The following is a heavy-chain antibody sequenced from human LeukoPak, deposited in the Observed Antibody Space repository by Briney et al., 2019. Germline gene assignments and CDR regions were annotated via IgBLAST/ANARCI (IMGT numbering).Heavy chain of an antibody. J-gene: IGHJ4*02. CDR2: IYYSGST. Sequence: PSETLSLTCTVAGGSISSSSYYWGWIRQPPGKGLEWMGSIYYSGSTYYNPSLKSRVTISVDTSNNQFSLKLSSVTAADTAVYYCVRHIVAAITGVDYWGQGTLVTVSS. D-gene: IGHD5-12*01. CDR3: VRHIVAAITGVDY. V-gene: IGHV4-39*01. CDR1: GGSISSSSYY.